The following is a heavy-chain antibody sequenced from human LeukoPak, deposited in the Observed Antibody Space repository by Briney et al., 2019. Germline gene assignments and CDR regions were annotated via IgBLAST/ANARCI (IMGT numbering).Heavy chain of an antibody. CDR3: AREDTVGAGDY. V-gene: IGHV3-30*04. J-gene: IGHJ4*02. CDR1: GFAFSSYA. D-gene: IGHD1-26*01. CDR2: ISYDGSNK. Sequence: GRSLRLSCAASGFAFSSYAMHWVRQAPGKGLEWVAVISYDGSNKYYADSVKGRFTISRDNSKNTLYLQMNSLRAEDTAVYYCAREDTVGAGDYWGQGTLVTVSS.